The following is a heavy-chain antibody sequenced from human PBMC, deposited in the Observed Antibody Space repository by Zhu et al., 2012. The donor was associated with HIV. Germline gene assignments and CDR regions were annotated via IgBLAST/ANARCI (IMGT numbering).Heavy chain of an antibody. CDR1: GDSISSYY. CDR2: IYYSGST. J-gene: IGHJ4*02. D-gene: IGHD5-18*01. CDR3: ARDPGRGYSYGYLDY. V-gene: IGHV4-59*01. Sequence: QVQLQESGPGLVKPSETLSLTCTISGDSISSYYWSWIRQPPGRGLEWIAYIYYSGSTNYNPSLKSRVTISIDTSKNQFSLKLTSVTAADTAVYYCARDPGRGYSYGYLDYWGQGTLVTVSS.